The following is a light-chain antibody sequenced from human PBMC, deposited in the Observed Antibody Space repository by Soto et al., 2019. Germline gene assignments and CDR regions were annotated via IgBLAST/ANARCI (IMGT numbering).Light chain of an antibody. CDR1: SSNIGAGYD. Sequence: QPVLTQPPSVSGAPGQRVTISCTGSSSNIGAGYDVHWYQQLPGTAPKLLIFGDSNRPSGVPDRFSGSKSGTSATLGITGLQTGDEADYYCGTWDSSLSAYVFGTGTKLTVL. J-gene: IGLJ1*01. CDR2: GDS. CDR3: GTWDSSLSAYV. V-gene: IGLV1-40*01.